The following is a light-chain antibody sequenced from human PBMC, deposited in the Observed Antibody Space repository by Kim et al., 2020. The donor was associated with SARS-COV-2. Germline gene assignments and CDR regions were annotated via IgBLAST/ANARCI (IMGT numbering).Light chain of an antibody. Sequence: GKTVTISCTRSNGSIASNYVQWYQQRPGSSPTTLIYEDNQCPSGVPDRFSGSIDSSSNSASLTISGLKSEDEADYYCQSHDASYQVFGGGTQLTVL. CDR3: QSHDASYQV. CDR2: EDN. V-gene: IGLV6-57*01. CDR1: NGSIASNY. J-gene: IGLJ3*02.